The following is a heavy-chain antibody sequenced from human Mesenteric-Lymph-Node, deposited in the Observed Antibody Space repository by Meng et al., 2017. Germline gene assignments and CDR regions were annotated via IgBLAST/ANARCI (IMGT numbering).Heavy chain of an antibody. Sequence: QVKLAELGPGLGHPSHTLSLTCPVSGDSISSTDYYWSWVRQPPGKGLEWIGYIYYSGSRYYNPSLKSRVIISMGKSNNQLSLKLHSVTAADTAVYYCATQESRDGHNPYWGQGTLVTVSS. V-gene: IGHV4-30-4*01. CDR3: ATQESRDGHNPY. D-gene: IGHD5-24*01. CDR2: IYYSGSR. CDR1: GDSISSTDYY. J-gene: IGHJ4*02.